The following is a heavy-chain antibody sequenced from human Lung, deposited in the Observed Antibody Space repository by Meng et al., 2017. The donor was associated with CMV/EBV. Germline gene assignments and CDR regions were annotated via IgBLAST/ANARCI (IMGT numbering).Heavy chain of an antibody. CDR2: IKQDGSEK. J-gene: IGHJ4*02. CDR1: GFTFSRYW. D-gene: IGHD1-26*01. CDR3: VKGGTQDLDY. Sequence: SCAASGFTFSRYWMDWVRQVPGKGLEWVANIKQDGSEKYYVDSVKGRFTIARDNAKNSLYLQMNSLRADDTAVYYCVKGGTQDLDYWGQGTLVTVSS. V-gene: IGHV3-7*01.